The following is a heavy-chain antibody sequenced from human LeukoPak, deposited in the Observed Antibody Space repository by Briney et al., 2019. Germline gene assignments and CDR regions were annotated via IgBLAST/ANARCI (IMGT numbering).Heavy chain of an antibody. CDR1: GFTFSSYA. V-gene: IGHV3-23*01. Sequence: GGSLRLSCAASGFTFSSYAMSSVRQAPGKGLEWVSAISGSGSSTYYADSVKGRFTISRDNSKNTLYVQMNSLRAEDTAVYYCAKGLGWELPFDDWGQGTLVTVSS. D-gene: IGHD1-26*01. J-gene: IGHJ4*01. CDR3: AKGLGWELPFDD. CDR2: ISGSGSST.